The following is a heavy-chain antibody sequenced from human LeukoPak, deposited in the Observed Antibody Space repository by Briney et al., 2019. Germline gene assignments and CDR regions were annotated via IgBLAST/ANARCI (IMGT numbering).Heavy chain of an antibody. CDR1: GGSISSSSYY. CDR2: IYYSGST. D-gene: IGHD6-19*01. J-gene: IGHJ5*02. Sequence: SETLSLTCTVSGGSISSSSYYWGWIRQPPGKGLERIGSIYYSGSTYYNPSLKSRVTMSVDTSKNQFSLKLSSVTAADTAVYYCARHRHSSVGWFDPWGQGTLVTVSS. CDR3: ARHRHSSVGWFDP. V-gene: IGHV4-39*01.